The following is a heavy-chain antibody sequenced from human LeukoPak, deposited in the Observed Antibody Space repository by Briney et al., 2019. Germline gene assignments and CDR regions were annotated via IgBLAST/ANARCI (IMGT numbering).Heavy chain of an antibody. CDR3: ARALRFDAFDI. Sequence: PGGSLRLSCAASGFTFSSYSMNWVRQAPGKGLEWVSYISSSSSTIYYADSVKGRFTISRDNSKNTLYLQMNSLRAEDTAVYYCARALRFDAFDIWGQGTMVTVSS. CDR2: ISSSSSTI. D-gene: IGHD3-16*01. J-gene: IGHJ3*02. V-gene: IGHV3-48*01. CDR1: GFTFSSYS.